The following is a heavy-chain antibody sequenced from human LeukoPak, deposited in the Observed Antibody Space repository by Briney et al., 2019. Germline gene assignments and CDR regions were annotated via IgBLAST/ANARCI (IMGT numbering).Heavy chain of an antibody. CDR1: GYFISSGYY. D-gene: IGHD3-10*01. CDR2: IYHSGST. CDR3: ARRVVPYYYGSGSYRVDWFDP. J-gene: IGHJ5*02. Sequence: TSETLSLTCTVSGYFISSGYYWGWIRQPPGKGLEWIGDIYHSGSTYYNPSLKSRVTISVDTSKNQFSLKLSSVTAADTAVYYCARRVVPYYYGSGSYRVDWFDPWGQGTLVTVSS. V-gene: IGHV4-38-2*02.